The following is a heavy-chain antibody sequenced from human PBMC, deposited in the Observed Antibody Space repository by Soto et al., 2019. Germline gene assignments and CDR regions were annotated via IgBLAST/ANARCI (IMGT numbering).Heavy chain of an antibody. CDR2: IYYSGST. CDR1: GGSVSSGSYY. J-gene: IGHJ6*02. V-gene: IGHV4-61*01. Sequence: SETLSLTCTVSGGSVSSGSYYWSWIRQPPGKGLEWIGYIYYSGSTNYNPSLKSRVTISVDTSKNQFSLKLSSVTAADTAVYYCAREGYDILTGYPRSYGMDVWGQGTTVTVSS. D-gene: IGHD3-9*01. CDR3: AREGYDILTGYPRSYGMDV.